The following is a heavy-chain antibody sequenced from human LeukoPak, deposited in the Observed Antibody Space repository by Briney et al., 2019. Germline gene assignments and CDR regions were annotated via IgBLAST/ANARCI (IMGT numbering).Heavy chain of an antibody. CDR3: AKDTSIGKYCTDGVCSPFDY. D-gene: IGHD2-8*01. J-gene: IGHJ4*02. Sequence: GGSLTLSCAGSGFTFSSYAMSWVRQAPGQGLEWVSGISDSGDYTSYADSVRGRFTVSRDNAGNTLFLQMNSLRAEDTAVYYCAKDTSIGKYCTDGVCSPFDYWGQGTLVIVSS. CDR1: GFTFSSYA. V-gene: IGHV3-23*01. CDR2: ISDSGDYT.